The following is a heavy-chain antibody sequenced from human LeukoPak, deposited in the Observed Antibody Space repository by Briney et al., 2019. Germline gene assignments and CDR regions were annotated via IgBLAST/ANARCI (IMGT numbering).Heavy chain of an antibody. V-gene: IGHV4-38-2*02. CDR2: IYHSGST. J-gene: IGHJ4*02. Sequence: PSETLSLTCTVSGYSISSGYHWGWIRQPPGKGLEWIGSIYHSGSTYYNPSLKSRVTISVDTSKNQFSLKLRSVTAADTAVYYCAGNYYGSGSYYSEDRYWGQGTLVTVSS. D-gene: IGHD3-10*01. CDR3: AGNYYGSGSYYSEDRY. CDR1: GYSISSGYH.